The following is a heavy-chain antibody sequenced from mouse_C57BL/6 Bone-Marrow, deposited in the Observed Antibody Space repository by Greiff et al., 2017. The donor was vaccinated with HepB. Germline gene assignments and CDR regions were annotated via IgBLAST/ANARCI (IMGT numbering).Heavy chain of an antibody. Sequence: EVQLVESGGGLVQPKGSLKLSCAASGFSFNTYAMNWVRQAPGKGLEWVARIRSKSNNYATYYADSVKDRFTISRDDSESMLYLQMNNLKTEDTAMYYCVRPLGGWFAYWGQGTRVTVSA. CDR1: GFSFNTYA. J-gene: IGHJ3*01. CDR3: VRPLGGWFAY. D-gene: IGHD4-1*01. V-gene: IGHV10-1*01. CDR2: IRSKSNNYAT.